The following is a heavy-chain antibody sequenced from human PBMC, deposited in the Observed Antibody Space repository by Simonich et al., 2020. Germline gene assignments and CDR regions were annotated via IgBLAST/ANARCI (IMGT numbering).Heavy chain of an antibody. D-gene: IGHD1-1*01. CDR3: ARHLQLGPFDY. V-gene: IGHV4-34*01. J-gene: IGHJ4*02. CDR2: INHSGST. Sequence: QVQLQQWGAGLLKPSETLSLTCAVYGGSFSGYYWIWFRQPPGKGLECIGEINHSGSTNYNPSLKSRVTISVDTSKNQFSLKLSSVTAADTAVYYCARHLQLGPFDYWGQGTLVTVSS. CDR1: GGSFSGYY.